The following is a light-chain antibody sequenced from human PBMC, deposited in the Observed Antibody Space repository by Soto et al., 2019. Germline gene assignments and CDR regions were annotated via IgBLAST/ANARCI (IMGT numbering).Light chain of an antibody. CDR2: GAS. CDR3: QQYVPSPWT. Sequence: EIVLTQSPGTLSLPPGERATLSCRASQSVTNNYLAWYQQKPGQAPRLLMFGASSRAAGIPDRFSGSGSGTDFTLTISRLEPEDFAVYYCQQYVPSPWTFGQGTKVEVK. V-gene: IGKV3-20*01. J-gene: IGKJ1*01. CDR1: QSVTNNY.